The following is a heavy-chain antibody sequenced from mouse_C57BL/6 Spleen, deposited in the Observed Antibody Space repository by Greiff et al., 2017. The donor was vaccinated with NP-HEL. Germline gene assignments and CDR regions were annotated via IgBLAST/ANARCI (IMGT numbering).Heavy chain of an antibody. D-gene: IGHD1-1*01. Sequence: QVQLKQPGAELVKPGASVKLSCKASGYTFTSYWMHWVKQRPGQGLEWIGMIHPNSGSTNYNEKFKSKATLTVDKSSSTAYMQLSSLTSEDSAVYYCARGIYGSSYPYFDYWGQGTTLTVSS. J-gene: IGHJ2*01. CDR3: ARGIYGSSYPYFDY. CDR2: IHPNSGST. CDR1: GYTFTSYW. V-gene: IGHV1-64*01.